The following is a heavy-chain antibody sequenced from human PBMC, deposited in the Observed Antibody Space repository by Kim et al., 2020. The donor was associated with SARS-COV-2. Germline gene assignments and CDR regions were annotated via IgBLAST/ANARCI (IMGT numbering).Heavy chain of an antibody. CDR3: ARETYSSGYFDY. J-gene: IGHJ4*02. Sequence: YYVDSVKGRFTISRDNAKNSLYLQMNSLRAEDTAVYYCARETYSSGYFDYWGQGTLVTVSS. D-gene: IGHD6-19*01. V-gene: IGHV3-7*01.